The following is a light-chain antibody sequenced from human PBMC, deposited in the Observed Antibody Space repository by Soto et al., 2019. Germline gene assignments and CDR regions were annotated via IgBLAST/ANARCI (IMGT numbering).Light chain of an antibody. J-gene: IGKJ2*01. CDR1: QSVSNY. CDR3: QQRGDRPRT. V-gene: IGKV3-11*01. CDR2: DAS. Sequence: EIVLTRSPAALSLSPGERATLSCRASQSVSNYLAWYQQRPGRAPRLLIYDASHRATGIPARFSGSGSGTDFTLTINSLEPEDFAVYYCQQRGDRPRTFGQGTKLEIK.